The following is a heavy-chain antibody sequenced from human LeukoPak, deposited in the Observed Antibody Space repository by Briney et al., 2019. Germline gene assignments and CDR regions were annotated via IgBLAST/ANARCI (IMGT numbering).Heavy chain of an antibody. CDR2: IYYSGST. J-gene: IGHJ4*02. CDR3: GSASPVPTY. D-gene: IGHD6-19*01. Sequence: SETLPLPCSLSGGSQNCSLRDWVRQPPGKGLEWIGYIYYSGSTNYNPSLRSRVTISVYTSKNQFSLTLSSVTAADTAVYYCGSASPVPTYWGQGTLVTVSS. CDR1: GGSQNCSL. V-gene: IGHV4-59*01.